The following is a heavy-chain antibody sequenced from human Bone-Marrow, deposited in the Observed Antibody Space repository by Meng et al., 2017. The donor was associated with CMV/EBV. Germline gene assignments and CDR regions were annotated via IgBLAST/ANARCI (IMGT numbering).Heavy chain of an antibody. D-gene: IGHD3-3*01. CDR1: GGSISSSSYY. CDR2: IYYSGST. Sequence: GSLRLSCTVSGGSISSSSYYWGWIRQPPGKGLEWIGSIYYSGSTYYNPSLKSRVTISVDTSKNQFSLKLSSVTAADTAVYYCASITIFGKYVDYCGQGTLVTASS. V-gene: IGHV4-39*07. CDR3: ASITIFGKYVDY. J-gene: IGHJ4*02.